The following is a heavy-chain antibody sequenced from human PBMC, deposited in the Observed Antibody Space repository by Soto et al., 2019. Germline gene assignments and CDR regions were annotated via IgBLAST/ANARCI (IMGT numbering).Heavy chain of an antibody. CDR3: ARALRLVGATHFTYCYYYYGMDV. J-gene: IGHJ6*02. Sequence: ASVKVSCKASGYTFTSYGISWVRQAPGQGLEWMGWISAYNGNTNYAQKLQGRVTMTTDTSTSTAYMELRSLRSDDTAVYYCARALRLVGATHFTYCYYYYGMDVWGQGTTVTVSS. D-gene: IGHD1-26*01. CDR2: ISAYNGNT. CDR1: GYTFTSYG. V-gene: IGHV1-18*04.